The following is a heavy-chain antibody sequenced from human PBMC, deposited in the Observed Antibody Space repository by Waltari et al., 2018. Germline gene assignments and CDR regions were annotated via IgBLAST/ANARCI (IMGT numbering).Heavy chain of an antibody. CDR3: AGRTGDYFDY. CDR1: GFTVSSNF. V-gene: IGHV3-53*01. J-gene: IGHJ4*02. CDR2: IYSGGDT. Sequence: VESGGGLIQPGGSLRLSCAASGFTVSSNFMTWVRQAPGKGLEYVSVIYSGGDTYYAASVKGRFTISRDNSKNTLYLQMNSLRAEDTAVYFCAGRTGDYFDYWGQGTLVTVSS.